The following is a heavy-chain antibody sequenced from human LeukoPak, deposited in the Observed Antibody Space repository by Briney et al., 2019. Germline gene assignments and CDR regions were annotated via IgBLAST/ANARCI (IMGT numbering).Heavy chain of an antibody. D-gene: IGHD3-10*01. J-gene: IGHJ4*02. CDR2: INWNGDRT. V-gene: IGHV3-20*04. Sequence: GGSLRLSCAASGFTFHDYDMSWVRQSPAKGLEWVSGINWNGDRTGYADSVKGRFTISRDNAKKSLYLQMNSLRAEDTALYYCARRDYYGSGSPDFWGQGTLVTVSS. CDR1: GFTFHDYD. CDR3: ARRDYYGSGSPDF.